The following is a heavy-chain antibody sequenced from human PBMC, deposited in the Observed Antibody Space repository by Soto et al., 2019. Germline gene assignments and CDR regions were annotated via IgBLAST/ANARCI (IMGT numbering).Heavy chain of an antibody. V-gene: IGHV3-15*01. CDR1: GFTFSNAW. D-gene: IGHD2-2*01. CDR3: TTLSYLYYDGMDV. Sequence: VQLVESGGGLVKPGGSLRLSCEASGFTFSNAWMNWVRQGPGKGLEWLGRIKSNVDGGTADYGAATKGRFSISRDDLKNMLYLQMNSLKPDDTAVYYCTTLSYLYYDGMDVWGQETTVTVS. J-gene: IGHJ6*02. CDR2: IKSNVDGGTA.